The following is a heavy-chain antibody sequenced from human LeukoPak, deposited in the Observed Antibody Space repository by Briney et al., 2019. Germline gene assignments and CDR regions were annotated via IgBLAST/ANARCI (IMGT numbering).Heavy chain of an antibody. CDR3: ARDRGCSSTSCYMYYYYYYMDV. V-gene: IGHV4-31*03. Sequence: SQTLSLTCTVSGGSISSGGYYWSWIRQHPGKGLGWLGYIYYSGSTYYNPSLRSRVTISVDTSKKQFSLKLSSVDAAATHVYSCARDRGCSSTSCYMYYYYYYMDVWGKGTTVTVSS. D-gene: IGHD2-2*02. CDR1: GGSISSGGYY. J-gene: IGHJ6*03. CDR2: IYYSGST.